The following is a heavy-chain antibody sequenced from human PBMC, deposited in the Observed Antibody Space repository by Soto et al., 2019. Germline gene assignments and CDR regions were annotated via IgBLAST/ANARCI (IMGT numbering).Heavy chain of an antibody. J-gene: IGHJ6*02. CDR1: GFTFSTYS. D-gene: IGHD2-2*02. Sequence: GGSLRLSCVGSGFTFSTYSINWVRQAPGRGLEWVSSISSRSDIYYADSVKGRFTISRDNAKNSVSLQMNSLRAEDTAVYYCAREYTAWPLAYGLDVWGQGTTVTVSS. CDR3: AREYTAWPLAYGLDV. CDR2: ISSRSDI. V-gene: IGHV3-21*01.